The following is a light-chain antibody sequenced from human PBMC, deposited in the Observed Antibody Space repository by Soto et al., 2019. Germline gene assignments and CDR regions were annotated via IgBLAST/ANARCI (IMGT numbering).Light chain of an antibody. CDR3: QQYNNWPFT. J-gene: IGKJ4*01. CDR1: QSDSSN. CDR2: GAS. V-gene: IGKV3-15*01. Sequence: EIVMTQSPATLSVSPGERASLSCRASQSDSSNLAWYQHKPGQAPRLLIYGASTRAAGIPARFSGSGSGTEFTLTISSLQSEDFAVYYCQQYNNWPFTFGGGTKVEIK.